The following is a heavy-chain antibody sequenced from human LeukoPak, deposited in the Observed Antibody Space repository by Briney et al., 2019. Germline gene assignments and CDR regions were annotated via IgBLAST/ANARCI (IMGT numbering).Heavy chain of an antibody. CDR3: AREQQPHYYFDY. J-gene: IGHJ4*02. Sequence: SETLSLTCTVSGGSISSYYWSWIRQPPGKGLEWIGYIYYSGSTNYNPSLKSRVTISVDTSKNQFSLKLSSVTAADTAVYYCAREQQPHYYFDYWGQGTLVTVSS. CDR2: IYYSGST. CDR1: GGSISSYY. D-gene: IGHD6-13*01. V-gene: IGHV4-59*01.